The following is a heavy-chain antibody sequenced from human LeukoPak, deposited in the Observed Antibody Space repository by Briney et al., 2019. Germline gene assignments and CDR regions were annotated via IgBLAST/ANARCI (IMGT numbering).Heavy chain of an antibody. D-gene: IGHD2-8*01. CDR2: ISAQHVET. V-gene: IGHV1-18*01. CDR3: AGSIGYCTSNVSYPKY. Sequence: ASVNVSCKTSGYSATFYGISGVGQVAAQGSGWMGWISAQHVETEYAPNSQDRVTMTTDTYTNTAYMELRSLRSDDTAVYYCAGSIGYCTSNVSYPKYWGQGTLVTVSS. CDR1: GYSATFYG. J-gene: IGHJ4*02.